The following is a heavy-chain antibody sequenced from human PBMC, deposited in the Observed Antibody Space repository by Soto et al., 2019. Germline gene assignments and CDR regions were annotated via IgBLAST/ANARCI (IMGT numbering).Heavy chain of an antibody. J-gene: IGHJ4*02. V-gene: IGHV3-66*01. Sequence: EVQVVESGGGLVQPGGSLRLSCAASGFSVTNNYMNWVRQAPGKGLEWVSIIDIGGNTYYADSVKDRFTISRDNSRNTLYLHMDSRGAEDTAVYYCARGRGSTGYLGREHYFDYWGQGTLVTVSP. CDR3: ARGRGSTGYLGREHYFDY. CDR1: GFSVTNNY. CDR2: IDIGGNT. D-gene: IGHD2-2*01.